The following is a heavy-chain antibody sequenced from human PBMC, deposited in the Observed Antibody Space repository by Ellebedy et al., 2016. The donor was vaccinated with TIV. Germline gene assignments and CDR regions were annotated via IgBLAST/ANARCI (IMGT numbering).Heavy chain of an antibody. J-gene: IGHJ4*02. V-gene: IGHV3-48*04. CDR3: AKRHTATLDY. D-gene: IGHD5-18*01. Sequence: GESLKISCAASGFTFSSYSMNWVRQAPGKGLEWVSYISSGGSTIYYADSVKGRFTISRDNAKNSLYLQMNSLRAEDTAVYYCAKRHTATLDYWGQGTLVTVSS. CDR2: ISSGGSTI. CDR1: GFTFSSYS.